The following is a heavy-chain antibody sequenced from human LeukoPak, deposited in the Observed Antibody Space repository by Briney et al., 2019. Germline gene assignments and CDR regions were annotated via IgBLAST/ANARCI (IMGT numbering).Heavy chain of an antibody. V-gene: IGHV4-59*06. Sequence: SETLSLTCTVSGGSISSYYWSWIRQPPGKGLEWIGYISYSGSTYYNPSLKSRVTISVDTSENQFSLELSSVTAADTAVYCCAREAGYNYGQYYFDCWGQGTLVTVSS. J-gene: IGHJ4*02. CDR1: GGSISSYY. D-gene: IGHD5-18*01. CDR3: AREAGYNYGQYYFDC. CDR2: ISYSGST.